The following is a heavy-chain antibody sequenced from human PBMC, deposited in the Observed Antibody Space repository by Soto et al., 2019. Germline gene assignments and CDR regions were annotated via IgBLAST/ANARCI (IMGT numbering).Heavy chain of an antibody. CDR1: GFTFGDYY. V-gene: IGHV3-11*01. CDR3: VIGGGQIYYDGMDV. D-gene: IGHD3-16*01. CDR2: ISGTGATI. J-gene: IGHJ6*02. Sequence: QERLVESRGGLVKPGGSLRLSCETSGFTFGDYYMSWIRQAPGRGLEWVSYISGTGATIYYADSIKGRSTVSRDNAKNSLYLQMSSLKVEDTAVYYCVIGGGQIYYDGMDVWGQGTTVTVSS.